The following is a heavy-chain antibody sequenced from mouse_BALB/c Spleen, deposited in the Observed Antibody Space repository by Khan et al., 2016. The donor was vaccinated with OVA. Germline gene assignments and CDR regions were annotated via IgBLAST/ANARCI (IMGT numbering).Heavy chain of an antibody. Sequence: QVQLQQSGAELVKPGASVKLSCKTSGYTFTSYWIQWVKQRPGQGLGWIGEIFPGTGTTYYNENFKVKATLTIDSSSTTAYMKDSSITSEEAAVDFWARGYLSNYEFAYWGQGTLVTVSS. CDR2: IFPGTGTT. CDR1: GYTFTSYW. D-gene: IGHD2-5*01. J-gene: IGHJ3*01. V-gene: IGHV1S132*01. CDR3: ARGYLSNYEFAY.